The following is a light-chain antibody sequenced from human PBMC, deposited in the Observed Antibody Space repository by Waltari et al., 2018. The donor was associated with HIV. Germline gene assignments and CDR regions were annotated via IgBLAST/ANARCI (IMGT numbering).Light chain of an antibody. V-gene: IGLV1-47*01. CDR3: AVWDDSLSGLWV. Sequence: QSVLTQPPSTSGTPGQRVVISCSGSTSNIGKNYVCWYRQFPGTAPKLLIYRNKQRPSGVPDRFSGSKAGTSASLAISGLRSEDEADYFCAVWDDSLSGLWVFGGGTKLTVL. CDR1: TSNIGKNY. CDR2: RNK. J-gene: IGLJ3*02.